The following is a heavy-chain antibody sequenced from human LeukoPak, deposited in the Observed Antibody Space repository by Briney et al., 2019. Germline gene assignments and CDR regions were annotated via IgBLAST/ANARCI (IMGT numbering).Heavy chain of an antibody. V-gene: IGHV1-69*04. Sequence: SVKVSCKASGGTFSSYAISWVRQAPGQGLEWMGRIIPILGIANYAQKFQGRVAITADKSTSTAYMELSSLRSEDTAVYYCARSDYDYVWGSPPHDAFDIWGQGTMVTVSS. CDR1: GGTFSSYA. CDR2: IIPILGIA. D-gene: IGHD3-16*01. J-gene: IGHJ3*02. CDR3: ARSDYDYVWGSPPHDAFDI.